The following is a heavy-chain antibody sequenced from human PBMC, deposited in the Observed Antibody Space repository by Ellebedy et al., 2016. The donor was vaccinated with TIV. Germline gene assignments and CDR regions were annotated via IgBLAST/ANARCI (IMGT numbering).Heavy chain of an antibody. CDR2: IIPIFGTA. CDR1: GYTFTSYG. V-gene: IGHV1-69*06. J-gene: IGHJ4*02. Sequence: SVKVSCXASGYTFTSYGISWVRQAPGQGLEWMGGIIPIFGTANYAQKFQGRVTITADKSTSTAYMELSRLRSDDTAVYYCATLGVVAATDYWGQGTLVTVSS. D-gene: IGHD2-15*01. CDR3: ATLGVVAATDY.